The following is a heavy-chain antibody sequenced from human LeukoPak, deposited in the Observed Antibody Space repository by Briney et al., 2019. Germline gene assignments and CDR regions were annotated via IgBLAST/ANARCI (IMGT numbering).Heavy chain of an antibody. CDR3: ARGPSLAGGAQYYDYVWGSYRY. CDR1: GYTFTGYY. D-gene: IGHD3-16*02. J-gene: IGHJ4*02. CDR2: INPNSGGT. Sequence: GASVKVSCKASGYTFTGYYMHWVRQAPGQGLEWMGCINPNSGGTNYAQKFQGRVTMTRDTSISTAYMELSRLRSDDTAVYYCARGPSLAGGAQYYDYVWGSYRYWGQGTLVTVSS. V-gene: IGHV1-2*02.